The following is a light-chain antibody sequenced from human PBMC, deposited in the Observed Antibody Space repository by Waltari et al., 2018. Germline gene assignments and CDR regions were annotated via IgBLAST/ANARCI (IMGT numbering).Light chain of an antibody. Sequence: QSALTQPPSVSGAPRQRVTISCSGTSSNIGDSAVNWYQQLPGKPPKLVIYDDDLVPAGVSDRFSGSKSGSSASLAISGLQSEDEAVYFCAAWDISLNNLLFGGGTKLTVL. J-gene: IGLJ2*01. CDR2: DDD. V-gene: IGLV1-36*01. CDR1: SSNIGDSA. CDR3: AAWDISLNNLL.